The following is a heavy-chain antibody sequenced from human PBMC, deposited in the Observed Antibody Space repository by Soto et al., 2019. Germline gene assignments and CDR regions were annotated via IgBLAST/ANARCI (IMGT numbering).Heavy chain of an antibody. Sequence: QVQLVESGGGVVRPGTSLRLSCAASGFTFSSFGMHWVRQAPGKGLEWVAIIWYDGSNKYYGDSVKGRFTISRDNSKNTLSLQMNSLRAEDTAVYYCARDGYCRSDVCDNGEDYWGQGTLVTVSS. J-gene: IGHJ4*02. CDR1: GFTFSSFG. CDR3: ARDGYCRSDVCDNGEDY. CDR2: IWYDGSNK. V-gene: IGHV3-33*01. D-gene: IGHD2-2*03.